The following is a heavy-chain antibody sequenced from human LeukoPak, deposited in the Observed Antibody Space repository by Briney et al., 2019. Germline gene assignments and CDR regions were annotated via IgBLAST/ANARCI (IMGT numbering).Heavy chain of an antibody. D-gene: IGHD3-16*01. V-gene: IGHV4-59*12. Sequence: SETLSLTCTVSGGSISSYYWSWIRQPPGKGLEWIGYIYYSGSTNYNPSLKSRVTISVDTSKNQFSLKLSSVTAADTAVYYCARDMGGYSSNFDYWGQGTLVTVSS. CDR1: GGSISSYY. J-gene: IGHJ4*02. CDR3: ARDMGGYSSNFDY. CDR2: IYYSGST.